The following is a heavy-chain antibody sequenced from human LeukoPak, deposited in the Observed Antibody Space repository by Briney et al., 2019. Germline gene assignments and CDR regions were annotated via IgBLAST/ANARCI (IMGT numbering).Heavy chain of an antibody. CDR1: GGSISSGSYY. D-gene: IGHD6-19*01. V-gene: IGHV4-61*02. CDR3: AGMYNSGRYQDY. Sequence: SQTLSLTCTVSGGSISSGSYYWSWTRHPAGKGLEWIGRIYSSGSTNYNPSLKSRVTISIDTSKNQFSLKLSSVTAADTAVYYCAGMYNSGRYQDYWGQGTLVTVSS. J-gene: IGHJ4*02. CDR2: IYSSGST.